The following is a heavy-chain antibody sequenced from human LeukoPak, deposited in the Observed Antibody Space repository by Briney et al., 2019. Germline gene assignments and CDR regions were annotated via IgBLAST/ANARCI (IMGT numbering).Heavy chain of an antibody. D-gene: IGHD6-25*01. Sequence: PGGSLRLSCAASGFTFSSYPMNWVRQAPGKGLEWVSSISSSSIYIYYADSVKGRFTISRDNAKNSLYLQMNSLRAEDTAVYFCARDFIPAADWFDPWGQGTLVTVSS. CDR2: ISSSSIYI. V-gene: IGHV3-21*01. CDR3: ARDFIPAADWFDP. CDR1: GFTFSSYP. J-gene: IGHJ5*02.